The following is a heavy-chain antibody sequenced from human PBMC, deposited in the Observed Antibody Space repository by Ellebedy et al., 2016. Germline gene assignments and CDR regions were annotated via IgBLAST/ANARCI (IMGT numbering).Heavy chain of an antibody. V-gene: IGHV3-53*01. D-gene: IGHD3-10*01. CDR3: ARGSPGFHYGMDV. J-gene: IGHJ6*02. CDR2: IYSGGST. CDR1: GFTFSSYA. Sequence: GESLKISXAASGFTFSSYAMSWVRQAPGKGLEWVSVIYSGGSTYYADSVKGRFTISRDNSKNTLYLQMNSLRAEDTAVYYCARGSPGFHYGMDVWGQGTTVTVSS.